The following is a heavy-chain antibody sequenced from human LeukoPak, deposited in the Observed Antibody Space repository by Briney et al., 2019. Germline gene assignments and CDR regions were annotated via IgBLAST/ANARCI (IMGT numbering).Heavy chain of an antibody. J-gene: IGHJ4*02. CDR2: ISSSSSYI. D-gene: IGHD1-26*01. CDR1: GFTFSSYS. Sequence: AGGSLRLSCAASGFTFSSYSMNWVRQAPGKGLEWVSSISSSSSYIYYADSMEGRFTISRDNAKNSLYLQMNSLRAEDTAVYYCARGYSGTSDYWGQGTLVTVSS. V-gene: IGHV3-21*01. CDR3: ARGYSGTSDY.